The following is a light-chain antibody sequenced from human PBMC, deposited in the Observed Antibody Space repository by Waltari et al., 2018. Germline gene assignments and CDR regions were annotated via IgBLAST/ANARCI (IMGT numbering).Light chain of an antibody. CDR1: QSVSSY. CDR2: DAS. V-gene: IGKV3-11*01. J-gene: IGKJ2*01. Sequence: EIVLTQSPATLSFSPGERATLSCRASQSVSSYLGWYQQKHGQAPRLLIYDASNRATGIPARFSGSGSGTDFTLTISSLEPEDFAVYYCQQRSNWPGTFGQGTKLEI. CDR3: QQRSNWPGT.